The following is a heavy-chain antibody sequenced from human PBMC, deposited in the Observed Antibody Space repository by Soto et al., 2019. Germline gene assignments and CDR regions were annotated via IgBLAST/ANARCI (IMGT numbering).Heavy chain of an antibody. J-gene: IGHJ4*02. CDR2: IIPIFGTA. Sequence: SVKVSCKASVGTFSSYAISWARQAPGQGLEWMGGIIPIFGTANYAQKFQGRVTITADESTSTAYMELSSLRSEDTAVYYCARAYSSSLLYYFDYWGQGTLVTVSS. D-gene: IGHD6-6*01. CDR1: VGTFSSYA. V-gene: IGHV1-69*13. CDR3: ARAYSSSLLYYFDY.